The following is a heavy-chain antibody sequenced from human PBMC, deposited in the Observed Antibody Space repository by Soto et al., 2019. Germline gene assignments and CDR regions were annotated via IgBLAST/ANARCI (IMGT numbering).Heavy chain of an antibody. Sequence: GGSLRLSCAASGFTFSDYYMSWIRQAPGKGLEWVSAISGSGGSTYYADSVKGRFTISRDNSKNTLYLQMNSLRAEDTAVYYCAKDREYSSSWYWFDPWGQGTLVTVSS. J-gene: IGHJ5*02. CDR3: AKDREYSSSWYWFDP. D-gene: IGHD6-13*01. V-gene: IGHV3-23*01. CDR1: GFTFSDYY. CDR2: ISGSGGST.